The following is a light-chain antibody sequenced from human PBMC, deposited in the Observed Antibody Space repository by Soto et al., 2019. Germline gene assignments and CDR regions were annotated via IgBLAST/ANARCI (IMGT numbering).Light chain of an antibody. CDR1: QSVSSGY. CDR2: GAS. V-gene: IGKV3-20*01. J-gene: IGKJ5*01. CDR3: QHFRA. Sequence: EVVLTQSPGTLSLSPGERATLSCRASQSVSSGYVAWYQQKRGQAPRLLMYGASSRATGIPDRFSGSGSGADFTLTISRLEPEDFVLYYCQHFRAFGQGTRLEIK.